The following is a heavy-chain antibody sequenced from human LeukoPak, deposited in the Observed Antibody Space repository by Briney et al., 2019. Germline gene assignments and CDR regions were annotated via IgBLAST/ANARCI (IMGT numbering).Heavy chain of an antibody. CDR3: ASQACSNGRLVDN. V-gene: IGHV4-4*02. J-gene: IGHJ4*02. CDR1: GGPISSTNW. D-gene: IGHD2-8*01. CDR2: IHHSGST. Sequence: PSETLSLTCAVSGGPISSTNWWTWVRQPPGKGLEWIGEIHHSGSTNYKPSLRSQIAMSVDKSKNQFSLTLSSGTAADTAIYYCASQACSNGRLVDNWGQGNLVTVSS.